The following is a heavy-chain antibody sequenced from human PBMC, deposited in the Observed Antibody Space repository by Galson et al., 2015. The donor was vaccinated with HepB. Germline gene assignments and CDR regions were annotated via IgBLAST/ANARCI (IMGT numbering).Heavy chain of an antibody. D-gene: IGHD3-3*01. CDR3: ARDHLGRPSYYDFWSGYYGDYFDY. CDR2: IKQDGSEK. CDR1: GFTFSSYW. J-gene: IGHJ4*02. V-gene: IGHV3-7*03. Sequence: SLRLSCAASGFTFSSYWMSWVRQAPGKGLEWVANIKQDGSEKYYVDSVKGRFTISRDNAKNSLYLQMNSLRAEDTAVYYCARDHLGRPSYYDFWSGYYGDYFDYWGQGTLVTVSS.